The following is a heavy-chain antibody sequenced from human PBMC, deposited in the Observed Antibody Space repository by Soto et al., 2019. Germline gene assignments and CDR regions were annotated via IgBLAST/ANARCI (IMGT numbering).Heavy chain of an antibody. J-gene: IGHJ4*02. CDR2: LSASGANT. Sequence: ESLRLSCATSGFTFSNYGMGWVRQAPGKGLEWVSALSASGANTYYADSGRGRFTISRDNSKNTLYLQMNSLRAEDTAVYYCAKEGGSMQPFDYWGQGTLVTVSS. CDR3: AKEGGSMQPFDY. CDR1: GFTFSNYG. D-gene: IGHD5-12*01. V-gene: IGHV3-23*01.